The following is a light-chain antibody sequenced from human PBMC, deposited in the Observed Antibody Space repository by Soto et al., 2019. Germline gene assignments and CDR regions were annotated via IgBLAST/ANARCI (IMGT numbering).Light chain of an antibody. CDR2: AAS. J-gene: IGKJ4*01. Sequence: DIQMTQSPSSLSASVGDRVTITCQASQDITNYLNWYQQKPGKAPKLLIYAASSLQSGVPSRFSGSGSGTDFTLTISRLEPEDFAVYYCQQYGSSPLTFGGGTKVDI. CDR3: QQYGSSPLT. V-gene: IGKV1-39*01. CDR1: QDITNY.